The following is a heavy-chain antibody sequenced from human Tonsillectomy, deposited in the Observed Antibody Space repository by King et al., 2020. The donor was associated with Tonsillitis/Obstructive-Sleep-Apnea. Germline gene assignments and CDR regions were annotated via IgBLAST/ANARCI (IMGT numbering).Heavy chain of an antibody. D-gene: IGHD4-11*01. CDR1: GYTFTNFW. CDR2: IYPADSDT. J-gene: IGHJ3*02. Sequence: QLVQSGAEVKKAGESLKISCTGSGYTFTNFWIGWVRQMPGKGLEWMGIIYPADSDTKYSPSFQGQVTMSGDRSISTAYMQWSSLQASDTAMYYCARHPSLQSGGAFDIWGQGTMVTVSS. CDR3: ARHPSLQSGGAFDI. V-gene: IGHV5-51*01.